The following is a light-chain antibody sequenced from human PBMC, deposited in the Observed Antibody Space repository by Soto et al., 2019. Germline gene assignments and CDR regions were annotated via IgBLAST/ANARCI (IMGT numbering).Light chain of an antibody. J-gene: IGKJ4*01. CDR3: QQYGSSPPLT. CDR1: QSVSSDY. V-gene: IGKV3-20*01. Sequence: ENVFTTSPGTLSLSPGAGATLSCRASQSVSSDYLAWYQHKPGQAPRLLIHGASSRATGIPDRFSGSGSGTDFTLTISRLEPEDFAVYYCQQYGSSPPLTFGGGTKVDI. CDR2: GAS.